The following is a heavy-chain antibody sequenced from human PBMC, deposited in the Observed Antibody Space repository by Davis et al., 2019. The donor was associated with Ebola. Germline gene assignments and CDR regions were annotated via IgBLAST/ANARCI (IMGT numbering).Heavy chain of an antibody. J-gene: IGHJ4*02. D-gene: IGHD3-9*01. V-gene: IGHV3-7*03. CDR2: INQDGSEK. Sequence: GESLKISCAASGFTFSTYWMNWVRQAPGKGLEWVANINQDGSEKYYVDSVKGRFTISRDNAKNSLYLHMNSLRAKDTAVYYCAREIEYYEILTGYFPYWGQGTLVTVSS. CDR1: GFTFSTYW. CDR3: AREIEYYEILTGYFPY.